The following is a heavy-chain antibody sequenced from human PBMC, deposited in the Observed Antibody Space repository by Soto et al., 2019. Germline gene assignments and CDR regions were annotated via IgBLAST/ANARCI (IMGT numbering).Heavy chain of an antibody. J-gene: IGHJ4*02. D-gene: IGHD3-10*01. CDR1: GGSISSGGYY. Sequence: SETLSLTCTVSGGSISSGGYYWSWIRQHPGKGLEWFGYIYYSGSTYYNPSLKSRVTISVETSKNQFSLKLGSVTAADTAGYYCARAYGSGFDYWGQGTLVTVSS. V-gene: IGHV4-31*03. CDR2: IYYSGST. CDR3: ARAYGSGFDY.